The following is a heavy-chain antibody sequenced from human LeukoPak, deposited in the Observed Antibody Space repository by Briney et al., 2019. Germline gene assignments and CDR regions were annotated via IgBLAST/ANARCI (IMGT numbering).Heavy chain of an antibody. D-gene: IGHD3-22*01. CDR1: GITLSNYG. Sequence: PGGSLRLSCAVSGITLSNYGMSWVRHAPGKGLEWVSGIGASGGGTNYADSVKGRFNISRDNRRNTLYLQMNSLRAEDTAVYLCAKRGVVIRVILVGFHKEAYYFDSWGQGALVTVSS. CDR2: IGASGGGT. V-gene: IGHV3-23*01. CDR3: AKRGVVIRVILVGFHKEAYYFDS. J-gene: IGHJ4*02.